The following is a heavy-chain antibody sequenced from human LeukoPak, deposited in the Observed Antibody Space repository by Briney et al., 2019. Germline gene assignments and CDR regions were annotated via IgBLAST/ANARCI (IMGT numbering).Heavy chain of an antibody. CDR2: INPNSGGT. J-gene: IGHJ4*02. Sequence: ASVKVSCKASGYTFTGYYMHWVRQAPGQGLEWMGWINPNSGGTNYAQKFQGRVTMTRDTSISTAYMELSRLRSDDTAVYYCARYSGYDWGVPDYWGQGTLVTVSS. CDR3: ARYSGYDWGVPDY. V-gene: IGHV1-2*02. D-gene: IGHD5-12*01. CDR1: GYTFTGYY.